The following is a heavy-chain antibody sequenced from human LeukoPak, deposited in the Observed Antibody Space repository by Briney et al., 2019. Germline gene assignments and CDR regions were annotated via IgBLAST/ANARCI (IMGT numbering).Heavy chain of an antibody. J-gene: IGHJ5*02. CDR3: ARLSSDRLDL. Sequence: PSETLSLTCAVYGGSFSGYYWSWIRQPPEKGLEWIGEINHSGSTNYNPSLKSRVTISVDTSKNQFSLKLSSVTAADTAVYYCARLSSDRLDLWGQGTLVTVSS. CDR1: GGSFSGYY. CDR2: INHSGST. V-gene: IGHV4-34*01. D-gene: IGHD3-10*01.